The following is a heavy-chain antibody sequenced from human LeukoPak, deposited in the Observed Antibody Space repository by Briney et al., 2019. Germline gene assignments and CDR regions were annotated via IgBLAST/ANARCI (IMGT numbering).Heavy chain of an antibody. CDR1: GDSVSSNSAA. CDR3: ARARLGFQWLVGYYYYGMDV. CDR2: TYYRSKWYN. Sequence: SQTLSLTCAISGDSVSSNSAAWNWIRQSPSRGLEWLGRTYYRSKWYNDYAVSVKSRITINPDTSKNQFSLQLNSVTPEDTAVYYCARARLGFQWLVGYYYYGMDVWGQGTTVTVSS. D-gene: IGHD6-19*01. V-gene: IGHV6-1*01. J-gene: IGHJ6*02.